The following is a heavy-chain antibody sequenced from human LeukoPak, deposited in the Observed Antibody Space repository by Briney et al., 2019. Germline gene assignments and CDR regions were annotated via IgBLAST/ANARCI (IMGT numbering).Heavy chain of an antibody. Sequence: GGSLRLSCAASGFTFSSYAMHWVRQAPGKGLEWVAVISYDGSNKYYADSVMGRFTISRDNSKNTLYLQMNSLRAEDTAVYYCAREGGDTAMAFDYWGQGTLVTVSS. CDR2: ISYDGSNK. CDR1: GFTFSSYA. D-gene: IGHD5-18*01. J-gene: IGHJ4*02. V-gene: IGHV3-30*04. CDR3: AREGGDTAMAFDY.